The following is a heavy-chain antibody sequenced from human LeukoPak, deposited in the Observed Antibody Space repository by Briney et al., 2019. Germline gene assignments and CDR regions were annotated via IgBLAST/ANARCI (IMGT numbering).Heavy chain of an antibody. CDR3: ARVGATEVSYYYGMDV. CDR2: INPNSGGT. Sequence: ASVKVSCKASGYTFTGYYMHWVRQAPGQGLEWMGWINPNSGGTNYAQKFQGRVTMTRDTSISTAYMELSRLRSDDTAVYYCARVGATEVSYYYGMDVWGQGTTVTVSS. V-gene: IGHV1-2*02. D-gene: IGHD1-26*01. CDR1: GYTFTGYY. J-gene: IGHJ6*02.